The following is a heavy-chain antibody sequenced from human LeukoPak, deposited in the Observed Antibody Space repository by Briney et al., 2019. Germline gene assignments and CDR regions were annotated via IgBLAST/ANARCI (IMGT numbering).Heavy chain of an antibody. D-gene: IGHD5-18*01. Sequence: PGGSLRLSCAASGFTFNIYAMIWVRQAPGKGLEWVSGINGGGDSTYYADSVKGRFTISRVNSKHTLSLQMNRLRAEDTAVYYWAKISQGYSYGPFDSWGQGTLVTVSS. CDR2: INGGGDST. CDR1: GFTFNIYA. V-gene: IGHV3-23*01. J-gene: IGHJ4*02. CDR3: AKISQGYSYGPFDS.